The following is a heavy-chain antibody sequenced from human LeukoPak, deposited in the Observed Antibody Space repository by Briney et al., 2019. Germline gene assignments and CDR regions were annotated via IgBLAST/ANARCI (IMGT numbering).Heavy chain of an antibody. CDR1: GFTFSSYS. CDR2: ISSSSSYI. CDR3: ARDKGYFFDY. V-gene: IGHV3-21*01. Sequence: GGSLRLSCAASGFTFSSYSMNWVRQAPGKGLEWVTSISSSSSYIYFADSVKGRFTISRDNAKNSLYLQMNSLRAEDTAVYYCARDKGYFFDYWGQGTLVTVSS. J-gene: IGHJ4*02.